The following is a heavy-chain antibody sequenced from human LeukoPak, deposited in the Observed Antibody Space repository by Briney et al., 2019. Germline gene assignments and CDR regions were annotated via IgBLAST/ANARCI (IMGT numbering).Heavy chain of an antibody. D-gene: IGHD1-26*01. Sequence: ASVTVSCKASGYTFTGYYMHWVRQAPGQGLEWMGWINPNSGGTNYAQKFQGRATMTRDTSISTAYMELSRLRSDDTAVYYCAREWELAAFDIWGQGTMVTVSS. CDR2: INPNSGGT. J-gene: IGHJ3*02. CDR3: AREWELAAFDI. V-gene: IGHV1-2*02. CDR1: GYTFTGYY.